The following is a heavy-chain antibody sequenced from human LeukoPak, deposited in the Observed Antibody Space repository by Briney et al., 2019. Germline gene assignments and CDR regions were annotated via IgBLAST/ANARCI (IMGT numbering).Heavy chain of an antibody. D-gene: IGHD3-22*01. J-gene: IGHJ3*02. CDR1: GFTFSSYA. CDR3: AKLGAHYYDSRGYPDAFDM. V-gene: IGHV3-33*06. Sequence: GGSLRLSCSSSGFTFSSYAMHWVRQAPGKGLEWVAAIWYDGTNKYYADSVKGRFTISRDNYKSTLYLQLNSLRAEDTAVYYCAKLGAHYYDSRGYPDAFDMWGQGTLVTVSS. CDR2: IWYDGTNK.